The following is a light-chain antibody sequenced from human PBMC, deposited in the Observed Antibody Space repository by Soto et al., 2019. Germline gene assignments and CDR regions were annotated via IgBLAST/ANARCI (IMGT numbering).Light chain of an antibody. CDR1: QSVSSSY. CDR2: GAS. CDR3: QQSTSSVT. Sequence: ESVMTQSPATLSVSPGERATLSCRASQSVSSSYLAWYQQKPGQAPRLLIYGASSRATGIPDRFSGSGSGTDFTLIINRVEPEDFAVYFCQQSTSSVTFGGGTKVDIK. V-gene: IGKV3-20*01. J-gene: IGKJ4*01.